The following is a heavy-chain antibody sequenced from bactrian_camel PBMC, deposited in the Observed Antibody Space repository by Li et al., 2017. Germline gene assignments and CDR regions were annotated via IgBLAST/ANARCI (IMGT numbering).Heavy chain of an antibody. V-gene: IGHV3S40*01. CDR3: AWSLQVPPT. CDR1: GFMFSTYE. J-gene: IGHJ4*01. CDR2: IVSGGGST. D-gene: IGHD1*01. Sequence: VQLVESGGGLVQPGGSLRLSCAASGFMFSTYEMNWLRQAPGKGLEWVSAIVSGGGSTYDADSVKGRFTISRDNAKNTVYLQLNSLKTEDMAMYYCAWSLQVPPTWGQGTQVTVS.